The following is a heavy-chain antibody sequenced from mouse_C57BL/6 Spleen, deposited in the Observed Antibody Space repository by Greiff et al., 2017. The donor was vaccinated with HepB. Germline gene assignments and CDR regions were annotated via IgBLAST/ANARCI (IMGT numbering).Heavy chain of an antibody. CDR2: IDPANGNT. J-gene: IGHJ1*03. V-gene: IGHV14-3*01. D-gene: IGHD1-1*01. Sequence: VHVQQSVAELVRPGASVKLSCTASGFNIKNTYMHWVKQRPEQGLEWIGRIDPANGNTKYAPKFQGKATITADTSSNTAYLQLSSLTSEDTAIYYCARDYGSSYVDWYFDVWGTGTTVTVSS. CDR3: ARDYGSSYVDWYFDV. CDR1: GFNIKNTY.